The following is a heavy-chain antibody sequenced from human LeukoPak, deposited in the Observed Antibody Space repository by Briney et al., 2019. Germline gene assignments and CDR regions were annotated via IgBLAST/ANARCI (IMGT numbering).Heavy chain of an antibody. CDR2: ISSSSSYI. D-gene: IGHD3-3*01. Sequence: GGSLRLSCAASGFTFSSYSMNWVRQAPGKGLEWVSSISSSSSYIYYADSVKGRFTISRDNAKNSLYLQMNGLRAEDTAVYYCARGRRYDFWSGYYLAPQDNDYWGQGTLVTVSS. V-gene: IGHV3-21*01. CDR3: ARGRRYDFWSGYYLAPQDNDY. J-gene: IGHJ4*02. CDR1: GFTFSSYS.